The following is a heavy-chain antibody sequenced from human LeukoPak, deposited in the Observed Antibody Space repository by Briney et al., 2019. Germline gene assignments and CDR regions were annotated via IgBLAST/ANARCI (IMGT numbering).Heavy chain of an antibody. CDR3: AKYIGSGFSFEH. CDR2: ISGSGGTT. Sequence: GESLRLSCAASGFTFSTFAMSWVRQAPGKGLEWVSAISGSGGTTYYADSVQGRFTISRDNSQNTLYLQMNSLRAEDTAVYYCAKYIGSGFSFEHWGQGTLVAVSS. D-gene: IGHD2-15*01. J-gene: IGHJ4*02. CDR1: GFTFSTFA. V-gene: IGHV3-23*01.